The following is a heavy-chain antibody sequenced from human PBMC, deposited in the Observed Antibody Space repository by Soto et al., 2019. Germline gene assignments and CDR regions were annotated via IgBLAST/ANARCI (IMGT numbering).Heavy chain of an antibody. CDR1: GGSISSYY. J-gene: IGHJ6*02. D-gene: IGHD3-3*01. CDR3: ARAPSSGYDFWSGYYTYYYGMDV. Sequence: PSETLSLTCTVSGGSISSYYWSWIRQPAGKGLEWIGRIYTSGSTNYNPSLKSRVTMSVDTSKNQFSLKLSSVTAADTAVYYCARAPSSGYDFWSGYYTYYYGMDVWGQGTTVTVSS. V-gene: IGHV4-4*07. CDR2: IYTSGST.